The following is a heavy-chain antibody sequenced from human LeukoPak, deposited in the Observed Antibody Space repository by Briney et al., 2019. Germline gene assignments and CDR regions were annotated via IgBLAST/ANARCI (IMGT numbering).Heavy chain of an antibody. CDR3: ARVRITIFGVVITRTPHYYYMDV. D-gene: IGHD3-3*01. Sequence: SVKVSCKASGGTFSSYAISWVRQAPGQGLEWMGRIIPILGIANYAQKFQGRVTITTDESTSTAYMELSSLRSEDTAVYYCARVRITIFGVVITRTPHYYYMDVWGKGTTVTVSS. CDR2: IIPILGIA. J-gene: IGHJ6*03. CDR1: GGTFSSYA. V-gene: IGHV1-69*04.